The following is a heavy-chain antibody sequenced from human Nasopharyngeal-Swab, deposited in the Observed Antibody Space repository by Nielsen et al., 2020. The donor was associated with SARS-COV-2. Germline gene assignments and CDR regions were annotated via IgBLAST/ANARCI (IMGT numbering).Heavy chain of an antibody. CDR2: ISGSGGST. CDR3: AREGYYDSSGYLRGAFDI. D-gene: IGHD3-22*01. Sequence: GSLRLSCAASGFTFSSYAMSWVRQAPGKGLEWVSAISGSGGSTYYADSVKGRFTISRDNSKNTLYLQMNNLRAEDTAVYYCAREGYYDSSGYLRGAFDIWGQGTMVTVSS. V-gene: IGHV3-23*01. J-gene: IGHJ3*02. CDR1: GFTFSSYA.